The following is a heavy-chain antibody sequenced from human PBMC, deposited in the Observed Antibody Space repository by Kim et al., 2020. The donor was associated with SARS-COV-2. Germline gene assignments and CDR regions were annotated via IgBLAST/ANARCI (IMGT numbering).Heavy chain of an antibody. D-gene: IGHD2-2*01. CDR1: GGTFSSYA. Sequence: SVKVSCKASGGTFSSYAISWERQAPGQGLEWMGGIIPIFGTANYAQKFQGRVTITADESTSTAYMELSSLRSEDTAVYYCATLPPRGVPAAMQYYYYYGMDVWGQGTTVTVSS. CDR2: IIPIFGTA. CDR3: ATLPPRGVPAAMQYYYYYGMDV. J-gene: IGHJ6*02. V-gene: IGHV1-69*13.